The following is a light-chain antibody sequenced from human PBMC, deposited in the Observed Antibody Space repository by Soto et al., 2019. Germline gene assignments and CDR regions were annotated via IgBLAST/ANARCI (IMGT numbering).Light chain of an antibody. Sequence: DLQMTQSPSSLTASVGDRVTITCRASQVIRNDVAWYQQKPGKAPKRLIYAASSLQPGVPSRFSGIGSGIEFTLTSSSLQPEDFASYYCLQHNTYPATFGQGTKVE. CDR1: QVIRND. CDR2: AAS. J-gene: IGKJ1*01. CDR3: LQHNTYPAT. V-gene: IGKV1-17*01.